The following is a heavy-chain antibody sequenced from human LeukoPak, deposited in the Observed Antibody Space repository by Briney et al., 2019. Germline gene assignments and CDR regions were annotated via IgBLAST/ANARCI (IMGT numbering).Heavy chain of an antibody. CDR1: GFTFSSYS. CDR3: ARATRDCGGDCYPPIDYYGMDV. J-gene: IGHJ6*02. V-gene: IGHV3-21*01. Sequence: GGSLRLSCAASGFTFSSYSMNWVRQAPGKGLEWVSSICSSSSYIYYADSVKGRFTNSRDNAKNSLYLQMNSLRAEDTAVYYCARATRDCGGDCYPPIDYYGMDVWGQGTTVTVSS. D-gene: IGHD2-21*02. CDR2: ICSSSSYI.